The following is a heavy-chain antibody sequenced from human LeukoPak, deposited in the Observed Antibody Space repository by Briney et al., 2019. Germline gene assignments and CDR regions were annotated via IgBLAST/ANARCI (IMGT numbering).Heavy chain of an antibody. J-gene: IGHJ4*02. CDR3: ARGDPHDYDSSGYYYPLDY. D-gene: IGHD3-22*01. V-gene: IGHV3-74*01. CDR1: GFTFSSYW. Sequence: PGGSLRLSCAASGFTFSSYWMHWVRQAPGEGLVSVSRINSDGSSTSYADSVKGRFTISRDNAKNTLYLQMNSLRAEDTAVYYCARGDPHDYDSSGYYYPLDYWGQGTLVTVSS. CDR2: INSDGSST.